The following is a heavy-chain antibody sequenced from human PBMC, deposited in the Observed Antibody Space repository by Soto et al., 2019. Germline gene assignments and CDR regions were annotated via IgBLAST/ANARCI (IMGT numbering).Heavy chain of an antibody. D-gene: IGHD1-1*01. CDR3: ASPAVNDLDADSSAFDI. J-gene: IGHJ3*02. CDR2: VIPIIGEG. V-gene: IGHV1-69*02. Sequence: QVQLVQSGAEVKEPGSSVKVSCKVSGGTFSSQTINWVRQVPGQGLEWMGSVIPIIGEGKYAQSFLGRVTMPADISTSPAYMELATLISEEAAVYYCASPAVNDLDADSSAFDIWCQGTMVTVSS. CDR1: GGTFSSQT.